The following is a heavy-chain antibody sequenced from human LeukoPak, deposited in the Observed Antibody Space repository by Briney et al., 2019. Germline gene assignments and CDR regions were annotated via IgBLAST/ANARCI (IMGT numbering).Heavy chain of an antibody. CDR2: IYSGGST. V-gene: IGHV3-53*01. D-gene: IGHD4-11*01. J-gene: IGHJ4*02. CDR1: GFTVSSNY. Sequence: PGGSLRLSCAASGFTVSSNYMSWVRQAPGKGLVWVSVIYSGGSTYYADSVKGRFTISRDNSKNTLYLQMNSLRAEDTAVYYCAREYSNYGYFDYWGQGTLVTVSS. CDR3: AREYSNYGYFDY.